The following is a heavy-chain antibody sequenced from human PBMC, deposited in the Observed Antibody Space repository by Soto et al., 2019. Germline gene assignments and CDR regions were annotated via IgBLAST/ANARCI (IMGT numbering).Heavy chain of an antibody. V-gene: IGHV1-8*01. D-gene: IGHD1-20*01. Sequence: ASVKVSCKASGYTFTGYDIDWVRQATGQGLEWMGWMNPNSGNTGYAQKFQGRVTMTRNTSISTAYMELSSLRSEDTAVYYCARGVTGTVYYYYYYGMDVWGQGTTVTVSS. CDR1: GYTFTGYD. CDR3: ARGVTGTVYYYYYYGMDV. J-gene: IGHJ6*02. CDR2: MNPNSGNT.